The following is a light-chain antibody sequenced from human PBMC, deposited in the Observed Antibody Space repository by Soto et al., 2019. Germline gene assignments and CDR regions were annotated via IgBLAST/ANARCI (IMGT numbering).Light chain of an antibody. CDR2: AQX. V-gene: IGKV3-20*01. CDR1: QGFSSSY. CDR3: QHYGSSPTWT. J-gene: IGKJ1*01. Sequence: DIALTQSAGTLSLSPGDRATLACRASQGFSSSYLVGHQQNPGQSPGLLXXAQXRRATVIPERFIGSGSGKDFTLNISRMDPAESEGYYCQHYGSSPTWTFGQGTKVDIK.